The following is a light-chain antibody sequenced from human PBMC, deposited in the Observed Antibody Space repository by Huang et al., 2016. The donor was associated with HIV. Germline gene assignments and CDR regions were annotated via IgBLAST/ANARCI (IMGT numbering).Light chain of an antibody. CDR3: QQYGTSPLLT. J-gene: IGKJ4*01. CDR1: QSITSSV. V-gene: IGKV3-20*01. CDR2: GAS. Sequence: EIVLTQSPGTLSLSPGERATLSCRASQSITSSVLAWYQQKPGQAPRLLIYGASNRATGIPDRFSGSGSGTDFTLTISRLEPEDFAMYYCQQYGTSPLLTFGGGTKVEIK.